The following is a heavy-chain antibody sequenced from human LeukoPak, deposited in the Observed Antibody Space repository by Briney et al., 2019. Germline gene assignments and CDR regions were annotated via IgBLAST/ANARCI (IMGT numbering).Heavy chain of an antibody. Sequence: ASVKVSCKASGYTFTSYGISWVRQAPGQGLEWMGWISAYNGNINYAQRLQGRVTMTTDTTTSTAYMELRSLRSDDTAVYYCARNPGQYNWFDPWGQGTLVTVSS. CDR2: ISAYNGNI. CDR1: GYTFTSYG. CDR3: ARNPGQYNWFDP. J-gene: IGHJ5*02. V-gene: IGHV1-18*01.